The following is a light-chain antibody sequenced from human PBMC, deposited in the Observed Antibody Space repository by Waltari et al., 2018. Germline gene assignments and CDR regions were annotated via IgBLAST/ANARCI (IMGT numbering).Light chain of an antibody. CDR3: QRYFNWPT. CDR2: GAS. J-gene: IGKJ1*01. V-gene: IGKV3-15*01. Sequence: EIVMTQSPATLSVSPGERATLSCRASQSVSFNLAWYQQKPGQAPRLLIFGASTRATGIPARFSGSGSGSEFTLTISSLQSEDFAVYYCQRYFNWPTFGQGTKVEIK. CDR1: QSVSFN.